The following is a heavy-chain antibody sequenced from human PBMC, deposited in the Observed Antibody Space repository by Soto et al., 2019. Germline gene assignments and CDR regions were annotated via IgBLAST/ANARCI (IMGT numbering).Heavy chain of an antibody. D-gene: IGHD2-15*01. CDR2: IYYSGST. CDR3: ARKDIVVVVGAFDI. J-gene: IGHJ3*02. Sequence: SETLSLTCTVSGGSISSGDYYWSWIRQPPGKGLEWIGYIYYSGSTYYNPSLKSRVTISVDTSKNQFSLKLSSVTAADTAVYYCARKDIVVVVGAFDISGQGTMVTVSS. CDR1: GGSISSGDYY. V-gene: IGHV4-30-4*01.